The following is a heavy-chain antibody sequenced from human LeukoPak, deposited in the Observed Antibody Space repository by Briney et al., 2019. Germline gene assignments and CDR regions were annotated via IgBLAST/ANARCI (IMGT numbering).Heavy chain of an antibody. Sequence: SETLSLTCSVSGGSISSYYWSWIRQPPGKGLEWHGYIYYSGSTNYNPSLKSPVTISVDTSKNQFSLKLSSVTAADTAVYYCARSITKWFDPWGQGTLVTVSS. CDR3: ARSITKWFDP. CDR2: IYYSGST. J-gene: IGHJ5*02. CDR1: GGSISSYY. D-gene: IGHD3-10*01. V-gene: IGHV4-59*01.